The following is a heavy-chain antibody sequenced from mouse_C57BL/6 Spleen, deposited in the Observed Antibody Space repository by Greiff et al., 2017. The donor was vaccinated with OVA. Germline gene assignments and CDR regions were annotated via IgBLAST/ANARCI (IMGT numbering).Heavy chain of an antibody. D-gene: IGHD1-1*01. CDR3: ARYPIYYGSSHWYFDV. Sequence: EVQLVEPGPGLAKPSQTLSLTCSVTGYSITSDYWNWIRKFPGNKLEYMGYISYSGSTYYNPSLKSRISITRDTSKNQYYLQLNSVTTEDTATYYCARYPIYYGSSHWYFDVWGTGTTVTVSS. CDR1: GYSITSDY. J-gene: IGHJ1*03. CDR2: ISYSGST. V-gene: IGHV3-8*01.